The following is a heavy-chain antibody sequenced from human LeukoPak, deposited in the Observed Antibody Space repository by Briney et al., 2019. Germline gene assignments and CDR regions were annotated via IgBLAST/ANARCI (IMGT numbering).Heavy chain of an antibody. V-gene: IGHV3-66*01. CDR2: IYGGGGT. CDR3: ARGFRSVTTWGYFDY. J-gene: IGHJ4*02. Sequence: GGSLRLSCAASGFTVSTNYMSWVRQAPGKGLEWVSLIYGGGGTYYADSVKGRFTISRNNSRNPLSHQMNSLRVDDTAVYYCARGFRSVTTWGYFDYWGQGALVTVSS. D-gene: IGHD4-17*01. CDR1: GFTVSTNY.